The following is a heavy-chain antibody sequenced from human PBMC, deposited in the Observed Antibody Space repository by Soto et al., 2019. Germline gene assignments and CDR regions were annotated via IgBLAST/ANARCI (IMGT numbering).Heavy chain of an antibody. J-gene: IGHJ6*02. CDR1: GGSISSYY. Sequence: QVQLQESGPGLVKPSETLSLTCTVSGGSISSYYWNWIRQPPGKGLEWIGYIYYSGSTNYNPSLKSRVTVAVDKSKNQFSLKLSSVTAADTAVYYCARDRNLKGYYGMDVWGQGTTVTVSS. V-gene: IGHV4-59*01. CDR3: ARDRNLKGYYGMDV. CDR2: IYYSGST.